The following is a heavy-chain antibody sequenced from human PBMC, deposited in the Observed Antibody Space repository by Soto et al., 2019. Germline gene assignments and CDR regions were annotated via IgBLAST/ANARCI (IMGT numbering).Heavy chain of an antibody. J-gene: IGHJ5*02. Sequence: HPGGSLRLSCAASGFTFSIYSMNWVRQAPGKGLEWVSYISSSSTIYYADSVKGRFTISRDNAKNSLYLQMNSLRAEDTAVYYCARHPERIAQIGWFDPWGQGTLVTVSS. CDR3: ARHPERIAQIGWFDP. V-gene: IGHV3-48*01. D-gene: IGHD6-13*01. CDR1: GFTFSIYS. CDR2: ISSSSTI.